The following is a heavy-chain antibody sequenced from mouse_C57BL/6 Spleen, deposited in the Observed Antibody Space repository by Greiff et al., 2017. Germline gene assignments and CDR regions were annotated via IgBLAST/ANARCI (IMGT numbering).Heavy chain of an antibody. Sequence: VQLQQSGPELVKPGASVKISCKASGYAFSSSWMNWVKQRPGKGLEWIGRIYPGDGDTNYNGKFKGKATLTADKSSSTAYMQLSSLTSEDSAVXFCAVYDYGFAYWGQGTLVTVSA. D-gene: IGHD2-4*01. V-gene: IGHV1-82*01. CDR1: GYAFSSSW. CDR3: AVYDYGFAY. CDR2: IYPGDGDT. J-gene: IGHJ3*01.